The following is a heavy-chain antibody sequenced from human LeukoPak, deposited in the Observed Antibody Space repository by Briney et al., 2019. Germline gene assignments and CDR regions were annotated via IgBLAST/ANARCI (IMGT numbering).Heavy chain of an antibody. CDR3: ARDPTIVVVPAAIRRVFDY. J-gene: IGHJ4*02. CDR2: ISAYNGNT. CDR1: GYTFTSYG. D-gene: IGHD2-2*01. V-gene: IGHV1-18*01. Sequence: ASVKVSCKASGYTFTSYGISWVRQAPGQGLEWMGWISAYNGNTNYAQKLQGRVTMTTDTSTSTAYMELRSLRSDDTAVYYCARDPTIVVVPAAIRRVFDYWGQGTLVTVSS.